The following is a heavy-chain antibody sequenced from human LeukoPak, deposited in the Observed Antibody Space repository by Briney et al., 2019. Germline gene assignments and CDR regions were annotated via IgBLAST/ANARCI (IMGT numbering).Heavy chain of an antibody. CDR3: AKDFRYSWNDAADY. CDR2: IRYDANNK. J-gene: IGHJ4*02. V-gene: IGHV3-30*02. Sequence: GGSLRLPCAASGFTFSSYGMNWVRQAPGKGREWVAFIRYDANNKYYTDSVKGRFTISRDNSKNTLYLQMNSLRAEDTAVYYCAKDFRYSWNDAADYWGQGTLVTVSS. CDR1: GFTFSSYG. D-gene: IGHD1-20*01.